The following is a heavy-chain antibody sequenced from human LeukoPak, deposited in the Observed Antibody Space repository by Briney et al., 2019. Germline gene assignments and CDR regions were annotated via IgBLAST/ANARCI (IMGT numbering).Heavy chain of an antibody. Sequence: PGGSLRLSCAASGFTFSSYTMNWVRQAPGKGLEWVSSISTSSIYIYYTDSLKGRFTISRDNARNSLYLQMNSLRAEDTAVYYCARVGAITRAFDYWGQGTLVTVSS. V-gene: IGHV3-21*01. CDR3: ARVGAITRAFDY. J-gene: IGHJ4*02. CDR2: ISTSSIYI. CDR1: GFTFSSYT. D-gene: IGHD3-10*01.